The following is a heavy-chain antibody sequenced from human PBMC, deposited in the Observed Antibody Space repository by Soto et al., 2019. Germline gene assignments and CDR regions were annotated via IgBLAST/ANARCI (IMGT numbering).Heavy chain of an antibody. CDR3: ARGQPRNGYGQAFDI. J-gene: IGHJ3*02. CDR1: SASITSGFYY. CDR2: ISYRGMT. D-gene: IGHD5-18*01. V-gene: IGHV4-30-4*01. Sequence: QVQLLESGPELVKPSQTLSLTCTVSSASITSGFYYWSWIRQTPGKGLEWTGNISYRGMTNYNPSLKSRPTISQDTSKNQFSLNLTSVTAADTAVYYCARGQPRNGYGQAFDIWGQGSLVIVSS.